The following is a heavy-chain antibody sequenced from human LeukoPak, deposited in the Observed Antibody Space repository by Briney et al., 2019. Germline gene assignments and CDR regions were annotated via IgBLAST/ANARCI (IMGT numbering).Heavy chain of an antibody. CDR3: ARRRGYYGSGRNWFDP. Sequence: SETLSLTCTVSGGSISSGGYYWGWIRQPPGKGPEWIGSIFYSGSTYYNPSLKSRVTISVDTSKNQFSLKLSSVTAADTAVYYCARRRGYYGSGRNWFDPWGQGTLVTVSS. J-gene: IGHJ5*02. V-gene: IGHV4-39*01. CDR2: IFYSGST. D-gene: IGHD3-10*01. CDR1: GGSISSGGYY.